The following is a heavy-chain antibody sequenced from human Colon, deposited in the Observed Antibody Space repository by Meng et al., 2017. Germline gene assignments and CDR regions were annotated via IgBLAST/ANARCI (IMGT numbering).Heavy chain of an antibody. CDR2: IYSSGSGGT. CDR1: GGSVSSDY. V-gene: IGHV4-4*07. Sequence: SETLSLTCFVSGGSVSSDYWNWIRQPAGKGLEWIGRIYSSGSGGTNYNPSLKSRVTMSIDTSKNQFSLQLSSVTAADTALYFCARGPASRGFDYWGQGTRVTVSS. CDR3: ARGPASRGFDY. J-gene: IGHJ4*01. D-gene: IGHD2-2*01.